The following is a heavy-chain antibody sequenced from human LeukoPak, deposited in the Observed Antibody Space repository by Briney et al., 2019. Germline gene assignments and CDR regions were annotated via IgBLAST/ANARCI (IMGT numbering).Heavy chain of an antibody. D-gene: IGHD3-22*01. CDR1: GFIFTTYS. Sequence: PGGSLRLSCAASGFIFTTYSMSWVRQAPGRGLEWVSYISTSSSTRYYADSVKGRFTISRDNAKNSLYLQMNSLRAEDTAMYYCARDPQNYYDSADAFDIWGQGTMVTVSS. J-gene: IGHJ3*02. V-gene: IGHV3-48*01. CDR2: ISTSSSTR. CDR3: ARDPQNYYDSADAFDI.